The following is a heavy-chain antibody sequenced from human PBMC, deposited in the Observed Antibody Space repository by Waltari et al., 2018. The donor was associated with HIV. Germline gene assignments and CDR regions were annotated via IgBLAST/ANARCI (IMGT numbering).Heavy chain of an antibody. CDR3: ARDEIVSSPHYYGLDV. Sequence: QLIQSTSALKRPGASVTISCQVSGYPLSDLSMQWVRRGRGQRFEWMGGFDPKNGKPVYSQRFGGRVSLAEDTSQDTAFLELNRLTSDDTAVYYCARDEIVSSPHYYGLDVWGQGTTVIVSS. V-gene: IGHV1-24*01. J-gene: IGHJ6*02. CDR2: FDPKNGKP. D-gene: IGHD6-13*01. CDR1: GYPLSDLS.